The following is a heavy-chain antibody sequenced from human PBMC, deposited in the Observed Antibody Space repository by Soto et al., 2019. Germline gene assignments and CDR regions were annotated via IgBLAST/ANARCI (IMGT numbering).Heavy chain of an antibody. CDR1: GYTFTSYD. V-gene: IGHV1-8*01. CDR2: MHAHSGNT. Sequence: QVQLVQSGAEVKKPGASVKVSCKASGYTFTSYDINWVRQAPGQGLEWMGWMHAHSGNTGYSQKFQGRVTMTRNTSITTAYMELSSLRSEDTAVYYCAREISYGLDVWGQGTTVTVSS. CDR3: AREISYGLDV. J-gene: IGHJ6*02.